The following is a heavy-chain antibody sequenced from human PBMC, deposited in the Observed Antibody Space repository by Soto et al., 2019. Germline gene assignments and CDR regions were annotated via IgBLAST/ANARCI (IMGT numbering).Heavy chain of an antibody. CDR3: ARWTSGWYY. Sequence: GGSLRLSCAASGFSFSNYWMSWVRQAPGRGLEWVANIKEDGSEKYYVESVKGRFTISRDNAKNSLYLQMNSLRAEDSAVYYCARWTSGWYYWGQGTLVTVSS. CDR2: IKEDGSEK. V-gene: IGHV3-7*01. J-gene: IGHJ4*02. CDR1: GFSFSNYW. D-gene: IGHD6-19*01.